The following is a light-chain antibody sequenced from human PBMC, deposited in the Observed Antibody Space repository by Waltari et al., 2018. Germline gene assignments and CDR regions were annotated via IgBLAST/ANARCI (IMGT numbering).Light chain of an antibody. CDR2: QDS. CDR1: TLGDKY. J-gene: IGLJ2*01. CDR3: QAWDSSTGVV. V-gene: IGLV3-1*01. Sequence: SYELTQPPSVSVSPGQTASITCSGDTLGDKYACWYQQQPGQSPVLVIYQDSKLPSGTPERFSGSNSGNTATLTISGSQAMDEADYYCQAWDSSTGVVFGGGTKLTVL.